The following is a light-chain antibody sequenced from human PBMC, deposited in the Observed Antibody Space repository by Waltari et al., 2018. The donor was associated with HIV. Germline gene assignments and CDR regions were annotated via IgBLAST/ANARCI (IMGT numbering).Light chain of an antibody. V-gene: IGLV8-61*01. CDR1: SGSVSTTSF. J-gene: IGLJ3*02. CDR3: LVHMGHGAWV. Sequence: QTVVTQEPSFSVSPGGTVTLTCGLTSGSVSTTSFPSWYQQTPGQAPRPLIYSTNSRSSGVPERFSGSILGNKAALTITGAQADDESDYYCLVHMGHGAWVFGGGTKLTVL. CDR2: STN.